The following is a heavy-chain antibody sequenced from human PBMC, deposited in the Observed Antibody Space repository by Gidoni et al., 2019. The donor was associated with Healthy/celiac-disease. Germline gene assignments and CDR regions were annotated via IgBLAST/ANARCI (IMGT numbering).Heavy chain of an antibody. V-gene: IGHV2-26*01. CDR1: GCSLSNARMG. J-gene: IGHJ4*02. CDR2: IFSNDEK. CDR3: ARIGGLGSSRSPFDY. D-gene: IGHD6-13*01. Sequence: QFTLKESDPVLVKPTETLTLTCTVPGCSLSNARMGVSWIRQPPGKALEWLAHIFSNDEKSYSTSLKSRLTISKDTSKSQVVLTMTNMDPVDTATYYCARIGGLGSSRSPFDYWGQGTLVTVSS.